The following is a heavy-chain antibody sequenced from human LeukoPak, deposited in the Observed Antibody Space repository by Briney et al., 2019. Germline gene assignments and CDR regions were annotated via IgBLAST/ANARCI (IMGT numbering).Heavy chain of an antibody. CDR3: ARGDTMVRGAPT. D-gene: IGHD3-10*01. J-gene: IGHJ4*02. Sequence: SETLSLTCTVSGGSLSSSSYYWGWLRQPPGRGLEWIGNIYYSGSTYYNPSLKSRVTISVDTSKNQFSLKLSSVTAADTAVYYCARGDTMVRGAPTWGQGTLVTVSS. CDR1: GGSLSSSSYY. CDR2: IYYSGST. V-gene: IGHV4-39*01.